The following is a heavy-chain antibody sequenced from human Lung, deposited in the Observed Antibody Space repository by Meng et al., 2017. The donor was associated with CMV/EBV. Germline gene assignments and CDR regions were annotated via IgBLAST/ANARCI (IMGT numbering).Heavy chain of an antibody. Sequence: SETLSLTCTVSGGSVSSGSYYWSWIRQPPGKGLEWIGYIYYSGSTNYNPSLKRRVTISIDTSKNQFSLKISSVTAADTAMYYWARGNSGHSFYNYGLDVWGQGXTVTVSS. CDR3: ARGNSGHSFYNYGLDV. D-gene: IGHD5-12*01. CDR1: GGSVSSGSYY. J-gene: IGHJ6*02. CDR2: IYYSGST. V-gene: IGHV4-61*01.